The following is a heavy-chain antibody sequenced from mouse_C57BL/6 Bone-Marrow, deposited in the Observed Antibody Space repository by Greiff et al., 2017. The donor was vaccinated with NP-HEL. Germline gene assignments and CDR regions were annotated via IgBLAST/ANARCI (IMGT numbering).Heavy chain of an antibody. D-gene: IGHD4-1*01. Sequence: QVQLQQSGAELARPGASVKLSCKASGYTFTSYGISWVKQRTGQGLEWIGEIYPANGNTKYAPKFQGKATITADTSSNTAYLQLSSLTSEDTAIYYCARGWDLAWFAYWGQGTLVTVSA. CDR1: GYTFTSYG. V-gene: IGHV1-81*01. CDR2: IYPANGNT. CDR3: ARGWDLAWFAY. J-gene: IGHJ3*01.